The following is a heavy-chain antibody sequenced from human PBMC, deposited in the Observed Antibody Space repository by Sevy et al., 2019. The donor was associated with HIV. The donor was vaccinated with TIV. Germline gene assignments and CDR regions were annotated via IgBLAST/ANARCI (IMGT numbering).Heavy chain of an antibody. V-gene: IGHV4-59*01. D-gene: IGHD3-10*01. CDR1: GGSISSYY. CDR3: ARGVFLEYYYYYMDV. Sequence: SETVSLTCTVSGGSISSYYWSWIRQPPGKGLEWIGYIYYSGSTNYNPSLKSRVTISVDTSKNQFSLKLSSMTAADTAVYYCARGVFLEYYYYYMDVWGKGTTVTVSS. CDR2: IYYSGST. J-gene: IGHJ6*03.